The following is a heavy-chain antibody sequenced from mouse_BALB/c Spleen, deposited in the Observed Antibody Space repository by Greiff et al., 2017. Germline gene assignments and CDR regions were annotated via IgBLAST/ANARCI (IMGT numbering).Heavy chain of an antibody. V-gene: IGHV5-6*01. Sequence: EVKLVESGGDLVKPGGSLKLSCAASGFTFSSYGMSWVRQTPDKRLEWVATISSGGSYTYYPDSVKGRFTISRDNAKNTLYLQMSSLKSEDTAMYYCARHPYPAAWFAYWGQGTLVTVSA. CDR1: GFTFSSYG. J-gene: IGHJ3*01. CDR3: ARHPYPAAWFAY. CDR2: ISSGGSYT.